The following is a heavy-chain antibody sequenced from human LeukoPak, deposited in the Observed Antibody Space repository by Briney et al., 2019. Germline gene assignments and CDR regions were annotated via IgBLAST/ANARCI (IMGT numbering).Heavy chain of an antibody. CDR3: TTGRLLWFGEHAFDI. J-gene: IGHJ3*02. CDR2: IGSKAKSFAT. Sequence: GGSLKLSCAASGFTFSGSTVHWVRQASGKGLEWVGRIGSKAKSFATAYAASVTGRFTISRDDSDNTAYLQMNSLKTEDTAVYYCTTGRLLWFGEHAFDIWGQGTMVTVSS. V-gene: IGHV3-73*01. CDR1: GFTFSGST. D-gene: IGHD3-10*01.